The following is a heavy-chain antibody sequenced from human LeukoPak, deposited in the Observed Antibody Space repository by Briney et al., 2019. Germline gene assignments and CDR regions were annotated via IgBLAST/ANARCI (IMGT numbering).Heavy chain of an antibody. V-gene: IGHV3-48*01. CDR3: ARETTTLDY. Sequence: GGSLRLSCAASGFTFSSYSMNWVRQAPGKGLEWLSYISSSSSIIYYADSVKGRFTISRDNSKNTLYLQMNSLRAEDTAVYYCARETTTLDYWGQGTLVTVSS. J-gene: IGHJ4*02. CDR2: ISSSSSII. CDR1: GFTFSSYS. D-gene: IGHD1-26*01.